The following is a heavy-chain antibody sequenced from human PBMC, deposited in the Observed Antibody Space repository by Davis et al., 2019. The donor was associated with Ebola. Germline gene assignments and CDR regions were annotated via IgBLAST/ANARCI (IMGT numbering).Heavy chain of an antibody. J-gene: IGHJ6*02. CDR2: ISSSSSTI. V-gene: IGHV3-48*02. CDR1: GFTFSSYW. D-gene: IGHD2-15*01. CDR3: ARGKKCGGSCYYYYYGMDV. Sequence: GGSLRLSCAASGFTFSSYWMSWVRQAPGKGLEWVSYISSSSSTIYYTDSVKGRFTISRDNAKNSLYLQMNSLRDEDTAVYYCARGKKCGGSCYYYYYGMDVWGQGTTVTVSS.